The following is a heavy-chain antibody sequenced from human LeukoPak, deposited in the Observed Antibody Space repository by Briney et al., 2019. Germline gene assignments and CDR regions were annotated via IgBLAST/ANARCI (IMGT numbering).Heavy chain of an antibody. CDR3: ARKLINRNWFDP. J-gene: IGHJ5*02. D-gene: IGHD1-14*01. CDR1: GYTFTSYG. Sequence: ASVTVSCTASGYTFTSYGISWVRQAPGQGLEWMGWISAYNGNTNYAQKLQGRVTMTTDTSTSTAYMELRSLRSDDTAVYYCARKLINRNWFDPWGQGTLVTVSS. V-gene: IGHV1-18*01. CDR2: ISAYNGNT.